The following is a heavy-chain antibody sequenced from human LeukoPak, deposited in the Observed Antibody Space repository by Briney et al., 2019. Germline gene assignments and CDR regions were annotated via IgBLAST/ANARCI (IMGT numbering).Heavy chain of an antibody. CDR1: DYTFTGYY. D-gene: IGHD2-15*01. CDR3: ARPFVYCSGGSCPFDY. CDR2: INPNSGGT. Sequence: GASVKVSCKASDYTFTGYYMHWVRQAPGQGLEWMGWINPNSGGTNYAQKFQGRVTMTRDTSISTAYMELSRLRSDDTAVYYCARPFVYCSGGSCPFDYWGQGTLVTVSS. V-gene: IGHV1-2*02. J-gene: IGHJ4*02.